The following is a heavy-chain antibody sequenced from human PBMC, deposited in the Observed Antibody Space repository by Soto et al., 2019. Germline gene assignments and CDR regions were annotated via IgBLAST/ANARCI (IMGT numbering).Heavy chain of an antibody. V-gene: IGHV3-48*03. Sequence: EVQVMESGGGLVQPGGSLRLSCAASGFSFSSDEMNWVRQAPGKGPEWVAYISSSGGTKYYSDSVRGRFTISRDNAKNSLYLQMNSLRAEDTAVYYCARVGVVAYCGGGCPDYWGQGTLVTVSS. J-gene: IGHJ4*02. D-gene: IGHD2-21*02. CDR2: ISSSGGTK. CDR1: GFSFSSDE. CDR3: ARVGVVAYCGGGCPDY.